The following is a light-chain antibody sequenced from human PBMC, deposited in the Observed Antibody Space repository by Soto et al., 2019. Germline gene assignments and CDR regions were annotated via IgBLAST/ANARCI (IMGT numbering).Light chain of an antibody. V-gene: IGLV2-14*03. J-gene: IGLJ1*01. CDR2: DVT. CDR1: SSDVGGYNY. Sequence: QSALTQPASVSGSPGQSITISCTGTSSDVGGYNYVSWYQHHPGKAPKLVICDVTTRPSGVSNRFSGSKSGNTASLTISGLQAEDEADYYCCSYTSSSTPYVFGTGTKLTVL. CDR3: CSYTSSSTPYV.